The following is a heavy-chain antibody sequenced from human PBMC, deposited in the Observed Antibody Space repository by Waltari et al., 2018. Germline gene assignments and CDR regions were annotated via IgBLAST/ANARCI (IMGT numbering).Heavy chain of an antibody. J-gene: IGHJ6*03. Sequence: EVQLVQSGAEVKKPGESLRISCKGSGYTFTDDWITWVRQMPGKGLEWMGRIDPSDSYINYSPSFEDHVTISVDRSISTAYLQWSSLRASDTAMYYCARTRVRDFYYMDVWGKGTTVTVSS. CDR1: GYTFTDDW. D-gene: IGHD3-10*01. CDR2: IDPSDSYI. CDR3: ARTRVRDFYYMDV. V-gene: IGHV5-10-1*01.